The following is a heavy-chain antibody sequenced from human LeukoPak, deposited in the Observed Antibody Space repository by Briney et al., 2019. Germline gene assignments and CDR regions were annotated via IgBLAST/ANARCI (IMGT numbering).Heavy chain of an antibody. D-gene: IGHD1-26*01. J-gene: IGHJ4*02. CDR3: AKDMDRSIMGTTTLDY. CDR1: GFTFSSYA. CDR2: ISWNGGSK. V-gene: IGHV3-9*01. Sequence: GGSLRLSCAASGFTFSSYAMHWVRQAPGKGLEWVSDISWNGGSKAYADSVKGRFTISRDNAKNSLYLQMNSLRGEDTALYYCAKDMDRSIMGTTTLDYWGQGTLVTVSS.